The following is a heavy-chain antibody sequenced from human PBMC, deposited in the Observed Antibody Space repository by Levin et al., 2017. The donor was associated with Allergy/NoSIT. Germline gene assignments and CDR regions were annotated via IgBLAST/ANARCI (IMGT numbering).Heavy chain of an antibody. CDR3: ARDGGSGQGSWFYGMGV. D-gene: IGHD3-16*01. J-gene: IGHJ6*02. V-gene: IGHV3-30*19. CDR2: MSYDGSNK. Sequence: GGSLRLSCAASGFTFSTYGMHWVRQAPGKGLEWVAVMSYDGSNKYYADSVKGRFTISRDNSKNTLSLQMNSLSTEDTAVYYCARDGGSGQGSWFYGMGVWGQGTTVTVSS. CDR1: GFTFSTYG.